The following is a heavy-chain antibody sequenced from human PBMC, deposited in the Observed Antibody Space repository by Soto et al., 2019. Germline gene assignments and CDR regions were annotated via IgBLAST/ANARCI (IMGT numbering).Heavy chain of an antibody. CDR3: ARRGYSYGYPDTYGMDV. V-gene: IGHV5-51*01. D-gene: IGHD5-18*01. Sequence: PGESLKISCKGSGYSFTSYWIGWVRQMPGKGLEWMGITYPGDSDTRYSPSFQGQVTISADKSISTAYLQWSSPKASDTAMYYCARRGYSYGYPDTYGMDVWGQGTTVTVSS. CDR1: GYSFTSYW. CDR2: TYPGDSDT. J-gene: IGHJ6*02.